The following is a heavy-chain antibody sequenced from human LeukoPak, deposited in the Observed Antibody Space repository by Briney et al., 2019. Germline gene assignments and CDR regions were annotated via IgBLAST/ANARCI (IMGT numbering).Heavy chain of an antibody. CDR1: GFTFSSYS. D-gene: IGHD5-24*01. V-gene: IGHV3-21*01. CDR2: ISSSSYI. J-gene: IGHJ4*02. CDR3: AKERRLGWLQFSSHFDY. Sequence: GGSLRLSCAASGFTFSSYSMNWVRQAPGKGLEWVSSISSSSYIYSADSVKGRFTISRDNSKNTLYLQMNSLRAEDTAVYYCAKERRLGWLQFSSHFDYWGQGTLVTVSS.